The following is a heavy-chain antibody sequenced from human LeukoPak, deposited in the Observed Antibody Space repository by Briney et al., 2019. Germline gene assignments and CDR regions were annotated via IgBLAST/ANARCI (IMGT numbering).Heavy chain of an antibody. V-gene: IGHV3-9*01. J-gene: IGHJ4*02. CDR3: AKDYGPMVRGVIDY. D-gene: IGHD3-10*01. CDR1: GFTFDDYA. CDR2: ISWNSGSI. Sequence: QAGGSLRLSCAASGFTFDDYAMHWVRQAPGKGLEWVSGISWNSGSIGYADSVKGRFTISRDNAKNSLYLQMNSLRAEDTALYYCAKDYGPMVRGVIDYWGQGILVTVSS.